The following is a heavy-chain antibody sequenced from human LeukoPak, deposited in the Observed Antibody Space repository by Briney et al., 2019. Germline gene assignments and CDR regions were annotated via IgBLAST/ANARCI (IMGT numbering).Heavy chain of an antibody. CDR3: ARVHGGNSVEEIGGYWFDP. J-gene: IGHJ5*02. Sequence: ASVKVSCKASGGTFSSYAISWVRQAPGQGLEWMGGIIPIFGTANYVQKFQGRVTLTADESTSTAYMELSSLRSEDTAVYYCARVHGGNSVEEIGGYWFDPWGQGTLVTVSS. V-gene: IGHV1-69*13. D-gene: IGHD4-23*01. CDR2: IIPIFGTA. CDR1: GGTFSSYA.